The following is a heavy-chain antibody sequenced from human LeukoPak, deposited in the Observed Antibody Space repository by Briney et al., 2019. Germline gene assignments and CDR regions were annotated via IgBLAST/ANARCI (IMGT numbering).Heavy chain of an antibody. D-gene: IGHD6-19*01. Sequence: SETLSLTCTVSGGSISSYYWSWIRQPPGQGLEWIGYIYYSGSTNYNPSLKSRVTISVDTSKNQFSLKLSSVTAADTAVYYCASNGGWYEPVYWGQGTLVTISS. J-gene: IGHJ4*02. V-gene: IGHV4-59*08. CDR3: ASNGGWYEPVY. CDR1: GGSISSYY. CDR2: IYYSGST.